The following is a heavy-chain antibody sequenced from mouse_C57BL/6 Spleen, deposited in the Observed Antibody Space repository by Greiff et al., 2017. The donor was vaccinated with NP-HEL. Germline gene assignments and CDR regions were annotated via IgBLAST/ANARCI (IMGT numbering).Heavy chain of an antibody. D-gene: IGHD2-10*02. V-gene: IGHV1-64*01. Sequence: VQLQQPGAELVKPGASVKLSCKASGYTFTSYWMHWVKQRPGQGLEWIGMIHPNSGSTNYNEKFKSKATLTVDKSSSTAYMQLSSLTSEDSAVYYCARYGNYEDAMDYWGQGTSVTVSS. CDR1: GYTFTSYW. J-gene: IGHJ4*01. CDR3: ARYGNYEDAMDY. CDR2: IHPNSGST.